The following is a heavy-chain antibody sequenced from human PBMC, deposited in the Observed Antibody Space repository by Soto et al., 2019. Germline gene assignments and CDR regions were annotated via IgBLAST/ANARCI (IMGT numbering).Heavy chain of an antibody. J-gene: IGHJ5*02. Sequence: ASVKVSCKASGYTFTGYFMHWVRQAPGQGLEWMGWINTNSGATKYAHKFQGRVTMTRDTSISTAYMELSGLTSDDTAVYFCARGGGTILAPLPWGQGTLVTVSS. V-gene: IGHV1-2*02. CDR2: INTNSGAT. CDR1: GYTFTGYF. CDR3: ARGGGTILAPLP. D-gene: IGHD3-3*01.